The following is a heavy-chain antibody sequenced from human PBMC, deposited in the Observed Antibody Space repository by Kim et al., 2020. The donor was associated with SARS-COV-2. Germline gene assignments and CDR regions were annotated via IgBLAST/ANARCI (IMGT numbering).Heavy chain of an antibody. J-gene: IGHJ4*02. D-gene: IGHD4-4*01. V-gene: IGHV3-48*03. CDR1: GFTFSSYE. Sequence: GGSLRLSCAASGFTFSSYEMNWVRQAPGKGLEWVAYIMGSGTTIYYADSVRGRFTISRDNAKNSLYLQMNSLRAEDTAVYYCARGPNYSPFDYWGQGTLVTVSS. CDR3: ARGPNYSPFDY. CDR2: IMGSGTTI.